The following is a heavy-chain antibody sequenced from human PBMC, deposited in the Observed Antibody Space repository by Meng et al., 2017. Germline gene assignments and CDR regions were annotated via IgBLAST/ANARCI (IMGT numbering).Heavy chain of an antibody. CDR1: GYLFTSYD. CDR3: ARGGDYSSWDY. V-gene: IGHV1-8*01. D-gene: IGHD4-11*01. CDR2: VNPINGKT. Sequence: QVKLVQAEAEVKNPVPSLKVSCKPSGYLFTSYDINWIRQAPGQELEWMGWVNPINGKTGYAQKFQGRLTMTRDTSIRTAYMELSSLKSEDTAIYYCARGGDYSSWDYWGQGTLVTVSS. J-gene: IGHJ4*02.